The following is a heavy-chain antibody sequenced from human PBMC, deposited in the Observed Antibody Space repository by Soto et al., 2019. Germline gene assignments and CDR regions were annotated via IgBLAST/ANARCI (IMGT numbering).Heavy chain of an antibody. D-gene: IGHD3-3*01. J-gene: IGHJ5*02. CDR1: GGSISSYY. Sequence: PSETLSLTCTVSGGSISSYYWSWIRQPPGKGLEWIGYIYYSGSTNYNPSLKSRVTISVDTSKNQFSLKLSSVTAADTAVYYCARVSGDFWSGYSNWFDPWGQGTLVTV. CDR3: ARVSGDFWSGYSNWFDP. CDR2: IYYSGST. V-gene: IGHV4-59*01.